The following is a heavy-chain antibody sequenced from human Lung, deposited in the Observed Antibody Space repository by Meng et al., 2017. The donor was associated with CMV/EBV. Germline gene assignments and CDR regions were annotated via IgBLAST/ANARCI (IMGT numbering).Heavy chain of an antibody. CDR2: IIPMFGAT. J-gene: IGHJ4*02. V-gene: IGHV1-69*05. CDR1: GGTFSSYT. Sequence: XVXVSXXASGGTFSSYTVNWVRQAPGQGLEWMGRIIPMFGATNYTQKFQGRVTITTDESTSTAYMELSSLRSEDTAVYYCAREPEATYPEYDGYYFDYWGQGXLVTVSS. D-gene: IGHD3-16*01. CDR3: AREPEATYPEYDGYYFDY.